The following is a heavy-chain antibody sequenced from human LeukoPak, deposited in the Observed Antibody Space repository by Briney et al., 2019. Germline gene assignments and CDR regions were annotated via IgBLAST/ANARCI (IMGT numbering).Heavy chain of an antibody. CDR3: AKGLDIVVVPAAPFDY. J-gene: IGHJ4*02. D-gene: IGHD2-2*01. CDR1: GFTFSSYA. V-gene: IGHV3-23*01. Sequence: PGGSLRLSCAASGFTFSSYAMSWVRQAPGKGLEWVSAISGSGGSIYYADSVKGRFTISRDNSKNTLYLQMNSLRAEDTAVYYCAKGLDIVVVPAAPFDYWGQGTLVTVSS. CDR2: ISGSGGSI.